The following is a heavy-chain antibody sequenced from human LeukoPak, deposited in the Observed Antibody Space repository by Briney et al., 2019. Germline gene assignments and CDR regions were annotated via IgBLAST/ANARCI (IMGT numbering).Heavy chain of an antibody. J-gene: IGHJ4*02. CDR1: GYTFTSYA. CDR2: SNAGNGNT. D-gene: IGHD3-10*01. CDR3: ARDYYGSGGEGFDY. Sequence: ASVKVSCKASGYTFTSYAMHWVRQAPGQRLEWMGWSNAGNGNTKYSQEFQGRVTITRGTSASTAYMELSSLRSEDMAVYYCARDYYGSGGEGFDYWGQGTLVTVSP. V-gene: IGHV1-3*02.